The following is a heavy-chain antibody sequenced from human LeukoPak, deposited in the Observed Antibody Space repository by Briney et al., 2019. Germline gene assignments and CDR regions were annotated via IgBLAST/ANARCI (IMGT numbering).Heavy chain of an antibody. V-gene: IGHV3-23*01. CDR2: FGTDGNT. CDR3: AKDGRAVAAPYFDY. Sequence: GGSLRLSCEASGFTFSGYAVSWVRQAPGKGLEWVSGFGTDGNTHYAESVRGRFDISRDTSKTTVYLQMNSLRAEDTAVYYCAKDGRAVAAPYFDYWGQGTLVTVSS. D-gene: IGHD6-19*01. J-gene: IGHJ4*02. CDR1: GFTFSGYA.